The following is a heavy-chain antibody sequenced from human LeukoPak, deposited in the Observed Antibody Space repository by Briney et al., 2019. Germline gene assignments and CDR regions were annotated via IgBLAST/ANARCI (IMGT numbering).Heavy chain of an antibody. CDR3: ARDRADPDYGDYVFAY. CDR1: GFTVSSNY. Sequence: GGSLRLSCAASGFTVSSNYMAWVRQAPGKGLEGVSVIYDGGFTDYADSAKGGFIISRDNSKNTLYLQMNSLRVEDTAVYYCARDRADPDYGDYVFAYWGQGTLVTVSS. CDR2: IYDGGFT. V-gene: IGHV3-66*01. J-gene: IGHJ4*02. D-gene: IGHD4-17*01.